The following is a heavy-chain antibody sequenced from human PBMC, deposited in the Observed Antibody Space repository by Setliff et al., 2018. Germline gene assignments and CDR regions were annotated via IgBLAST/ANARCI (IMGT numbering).Heavy chain of an antibody. CDR3: ARLWNLGAFDI. CDR2: IYYSGST. CDR1: GGSISSSRYY. J-gene: IGHJ3*02. D-gene: IGHD1-7*01. V-gene: IGHV4-39*07. Sequence: PSETLSLTCTVSGGSISSSRYYWGWIRQPPGKGPEWIGSIYYSGSTYYNPSLKSRVTISVDTSKNQFSLKLSSVTAADTAVYYCARLWNLGAFDIWGQGTMVTVSS.